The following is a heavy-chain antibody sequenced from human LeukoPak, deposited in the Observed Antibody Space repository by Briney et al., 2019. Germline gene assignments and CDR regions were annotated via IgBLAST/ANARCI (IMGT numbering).Heavy chain of an antibody. CDR3: AKDRGLTAPPPYGLDV. V-gene: IGHV1-69*04. CDR1: VGTFINSA. CDR2: IIPVLNIT. J-gene: IGHJ6*02. Sequence: GASVTVSSKTSVGTFINSAITWVRQAPGQGLEWMERIIPVLNITTYAQKFQGRVTITADTATSKVYMELSSLRSEETAVYFCAKDRGLTAPPPYGLDVWGQGTTV. D-gene: IGHD3-10*01.